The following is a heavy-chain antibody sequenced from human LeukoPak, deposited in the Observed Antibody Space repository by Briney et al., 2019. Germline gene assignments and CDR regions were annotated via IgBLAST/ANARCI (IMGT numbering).Heavy chain of an antibody. CDR3: AKGRRDGYNYPFFDS. D-gene: IGHD5-24*01. J-gene: IGHJ4*02. CDR2: IIGNSVST. CDR1: GFTFSNYG. V-gene: IGHV3-23*01. Sequence: GGSLRLSCAASGFTFSNYGMRWVRQAPGKGLEWVSNIIGNSVSTYYADFVKGRFTISRDNSNNPLFLQMNSLSADDTAIYFCAKGRRDGYNYPFFDSWGQGAWVIVSS.